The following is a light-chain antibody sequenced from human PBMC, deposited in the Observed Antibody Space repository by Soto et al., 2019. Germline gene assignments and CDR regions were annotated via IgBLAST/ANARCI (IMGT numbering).Light chain of an antibody. CDR3: GTWDSSLSVVI. Sequence: QSVLTQPPSVSAAPGQKVTISCSGGDSNIGDNYVYWYQQLPGMAPKLLIYDSHRRPSGIPDRFSGSKSGTSATLGITGLQTGDEADYYCGTWDSSLSVVIFGGGTKVTVL. CDR1: DSNIGDNY. CDR2: DSH. V-gene: IGLV1-51*01. J-gene: IGLJ2*01.